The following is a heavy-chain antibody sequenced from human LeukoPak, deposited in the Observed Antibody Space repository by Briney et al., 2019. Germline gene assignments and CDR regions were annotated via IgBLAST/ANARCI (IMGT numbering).Heavy chain of an antibody. CDR3: AKSQTSYDSSAYYYPHY. CDR2: ISGSGSTT. D-gene: IGHD3-22*01. Sequence: PGGSLRLSCAASGFTFSSYAMSWVRQAPGKGLEWVSTISGSGSTTYYADSAKGRFTISRDNSKNTLYLQMNSLRAEDTAVYYCAKSQTSYDSSAYYYPHYWGQGTLVTVSS. CDR1: GFTFSSYA. V-gene: IGHV3-23*01. J-gene: IGHJ4*02.